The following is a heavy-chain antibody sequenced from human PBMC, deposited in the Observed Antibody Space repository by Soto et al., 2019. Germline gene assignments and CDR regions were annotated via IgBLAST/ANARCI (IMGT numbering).Heavy chain of an antibody. CDR1: GYTFTGYY. V-gene: IGHV1-2*04. J-gene: IGHJ6*03. D-gene: IGHD3-10*01. CDR3: ARDLYGSGSYYYYYMDL. Sequence: GASVKVSCKASGYTFTGYYMHWVRQAPGQGLEWMGWINPNSGGTNYAQKFQGWVTMTRDTSISTAYMELSRLRSDDTAVYYCARDLYGSGSYYYYYMDLWGKGTTVTVSS. CDR2: INPNSGGT.